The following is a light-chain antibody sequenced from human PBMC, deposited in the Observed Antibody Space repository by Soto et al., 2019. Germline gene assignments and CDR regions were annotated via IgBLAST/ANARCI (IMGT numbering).Light chain of an antibody. Sequence: QSALTQPRSVSGSPGQSVTISCTGTSSDVGGYNYVSWYQQHPGKAPKLMIYDVSKRPSGVPDRFSGSKSGNTASLTISGLQAEDEADYYCCSYAGSQNSVFGPGPKLTVL. CDR2: DVS. CDR1: SSDVGGYNY. V-gene: IGLV2-11*01. CDR3: CSYAGSQNSV. J-gene: IGLJ1*01.